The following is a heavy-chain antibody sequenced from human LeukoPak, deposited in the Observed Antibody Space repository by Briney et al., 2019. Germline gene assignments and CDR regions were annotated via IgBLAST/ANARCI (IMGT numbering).Heavy chain of an antibody. J-gene: IGHJ3*02. D-gene: IGHD5-24*01. V-gene: IGHV3-30*03. CDR2: ISFNGVNN. CDR3: ARDIPATLAAFDI. Sequence: GGSLRLSCAASGFTFSSYGMHWVRQAPGKGLEWVAFISFNGVNNFQADYVKGRFTISRGNAKNTLYLQMNSLRAEDTAVYYCARDIPATLAAFDIWGQGTMVTVSS. CDR1: GFTFSSYG.